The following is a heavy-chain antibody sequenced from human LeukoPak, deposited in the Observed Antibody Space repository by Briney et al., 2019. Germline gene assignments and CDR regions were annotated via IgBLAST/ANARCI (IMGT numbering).Heavy chain of an antibody. Sequence: GGSLRLSCAASTFTLSSYSINWVRQAPGKGLEWVSYISSSGTTIYYADSVKGRFTISRDNAKNSLHLQMNSLRAEDTAVYYCARSHANFDYWGQGTLVTVSS. V-gene: IGHV3-48*04. CDR2: ISSSGTTI. J-gene: IGHJ4*02. CDR3: ARSHANFDY. CDR1: TFTLSSYS.